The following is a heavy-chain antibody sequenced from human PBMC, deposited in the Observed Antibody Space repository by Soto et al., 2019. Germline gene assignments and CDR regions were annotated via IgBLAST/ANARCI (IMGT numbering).Heavy chain of an antibody. J-gene: IGHJ6*02. CDR2: IWYDGSNK. CDR1: GFTFSSYG. D-gene: IGHD3-3*01. Sequence: QPGGSLRLSCAASGFTFSSYGMHWVRQAPGKGLEWVAVIWYDGSNKYYADSVKGRFTISRDNSKNTLYLQMNSLRAEDTAVYYCAKARSMTIFGVVILTDDYGMDVWGQGTTVTVSS. CDR3: AKARSMTIFGVVILTDDYGMDV. V-gene: IGHV3-33*06.